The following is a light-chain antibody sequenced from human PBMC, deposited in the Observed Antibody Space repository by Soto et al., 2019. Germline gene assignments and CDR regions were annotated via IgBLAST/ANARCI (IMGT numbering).Light chain of an antibody. CDR2: GNS. J-gene: IGLJ3*02. V-gene: IGLV1-40*01. CDR3: QSYDGSLSGSV. Sequence: QSVLTQPPSVSGAPGQRVTISCTVSSSNIGAHYYIHWYQQLPGTAPKLLIYGNSNRPSGVPDRFSGSKSGTSASLAITGLQAEDEADYYCQSYDGSLSGSVFGGGTKLTVL. CDR1: SSNIGAHYY.